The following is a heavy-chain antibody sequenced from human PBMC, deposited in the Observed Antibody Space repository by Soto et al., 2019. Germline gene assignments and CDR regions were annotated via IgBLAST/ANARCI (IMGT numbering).Heavy chain of an antibody. CDR3: ARQARYCSSTSCSRADY. V-gene: IGHV5-10-1*01. J-gene: IGHJ4*02. Sequence: GESLKISCXGSGYSFTSYWISWVRQMPGKGLEWMGRIDPSDSYTNYSPSFQGHVTISADKSISTAYLQWSSLKASDTAMYYCARQARYCSSTSCSRADYWGQGTLVTVSS. D-gene: IGHD2-2*01. CDR2: IDPSDSYT. CDR1: GYSFTSYW.